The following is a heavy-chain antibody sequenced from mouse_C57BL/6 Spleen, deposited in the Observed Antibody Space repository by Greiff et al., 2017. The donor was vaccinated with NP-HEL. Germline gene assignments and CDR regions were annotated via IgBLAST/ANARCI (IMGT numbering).Heavy chain of an antibody. Sequence: LVESGAELVRPGASVTLSCKASGYTFTDYEMHWVKQTPVHGLEWIGAIDPETGGTAYNQKFKGKAILTADKSSSTAYMELRSLTSEDSAVYYCTRGDDYDGGYWYFDVWGTGTTVTVSS. V-gene: IGHV1-15*01. J-gene: IGHJ1*03. CDR3: TRGDDYDGGYWYFDV. D-gene: IGHD2-4*01. CDR2: IDPETGGT. CDR1: GYTFTDYE.